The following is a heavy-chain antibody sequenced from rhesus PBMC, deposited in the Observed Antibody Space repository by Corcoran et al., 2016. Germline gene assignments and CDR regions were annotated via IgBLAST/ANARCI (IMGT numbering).Heavy chain of an antibody. D-gene: IGHD2-15*01. Sequence: QVQLQASGTGLVKPSETLSLTCAVSGGSISSYYYWGLIRQPPGQGMEWIVSIYGKGGNNYPNPSLKRRFTLALDTSKNQFARKRSLVTAGDTAWYYGANAPHAFDFWGQGGLVTVSS. CDR1: GGSISSYYY. CDR2: IYGKGGNN. J-gene: IGHJ4*01. V-gene: IGHV4S14*01. CDR3: ANAPHAFDF.